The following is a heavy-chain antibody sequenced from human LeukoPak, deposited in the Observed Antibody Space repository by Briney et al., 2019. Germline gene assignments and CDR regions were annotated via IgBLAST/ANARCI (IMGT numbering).Heavy chain of an antibody. Sequence: SETLSLTCTVSGGSISSYYWSWIRQPPGKGLEWIGYIYYSGSTNYNPSLKSRVTISVDTSKNQFSLKLSSVTAADTAVYYCGRHVSNGWDYHYGLDVWGQGTTVTVSS. D-gene: IGHD6-19*01. CDR3: GRHVSNGWDYHYGLDV. CDR2: IYYSGST. CDR1: GGSISSYY. V-gene: IGHV4-59*08. J-gene: IGHJ6*02.